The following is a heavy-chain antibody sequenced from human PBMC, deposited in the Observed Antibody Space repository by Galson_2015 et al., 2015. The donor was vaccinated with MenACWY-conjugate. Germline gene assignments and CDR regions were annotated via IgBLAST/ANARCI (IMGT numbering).Heavy chain of an antibody. CDR1: GFTFSSYA. J-gene: IGHJ4*02. CDR3: AKHDYSELWFHY. Sequence: SLRLSCAASGFTFSSYAMSWVRQAPGKGLEWVSAISGSGGSTYYADSVKGRFTISRDNSKNTLYLQMNSLRAEDTAVYYCAKHDYSELWFHYWGQGTLVTVSS. V-gene: IGHV3-23*01. CDR2: ISGSGGST. D-gene: IGHD4/OR15-4a*01.